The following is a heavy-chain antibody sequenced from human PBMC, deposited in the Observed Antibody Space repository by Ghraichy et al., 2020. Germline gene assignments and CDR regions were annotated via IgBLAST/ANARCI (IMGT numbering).Heavy chain of an antibody. Sequence: SKTLSLTCAVYGGSFSGYFWNWIRQPPGKGLEWIGHIHHSGSTTYNPSLKSRVTISLDTSRTRFSLNLSSVTAADTAVYYCARGIYGDYYRFDPWGQGTLVTVSS. J-gene: IGHJ5*02. CDR1: GGSFSGYF. D-gene: IGHD4-17*01. CDR3: ARGIYGDYYRFDP. CDR2: IHHSGST. V-gene: IGHV4-34*01.